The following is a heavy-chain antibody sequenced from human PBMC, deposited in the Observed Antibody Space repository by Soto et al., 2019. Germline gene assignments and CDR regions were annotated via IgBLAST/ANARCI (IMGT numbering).Heavy chain of an antibody. V-gene: IGHV5-51*01. CDR3: ARVAVVPSAPGSYYYAMDV. Sequence: RGESLKISCKGSAYTFSTYWIAWVRQMPGKGLEWMGIIYPGDSDTRYSPSFRGQVTISVDKSIYTAYLQWSSLRASDTAVYSCARVAVVPSAPGSYYYAMDVWGQGTTVTVSS. D-gene: IGHD2-2*01. CDR1: AYTFSTYW. CDR2: IYPGDSDT. J-gene: IGHJ6*02.